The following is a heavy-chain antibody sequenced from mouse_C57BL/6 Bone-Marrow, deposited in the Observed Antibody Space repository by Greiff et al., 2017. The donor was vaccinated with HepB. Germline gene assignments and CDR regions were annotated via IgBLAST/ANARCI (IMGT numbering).Heavy chain of an antibody. D-gene: IGHD1-1*01. CDR3: AKYYGSSSGYFDV. CDR2: IYPRSGNT. J-gene: IGHJ1*03. Sequence: QVQLKESGAELARPGASVKLSCKASGYTFTSYGISWVKQRTGQGLEWIGEIYPRSGNTYYNEKFKGKATLTADKSSSTAYMELRSLTSEDSAVYFCAKYYGSSSGYFDVWGTGTTVTVSS. V-gene: IGHV1-81*01. CDR1: GYTFTSYG.